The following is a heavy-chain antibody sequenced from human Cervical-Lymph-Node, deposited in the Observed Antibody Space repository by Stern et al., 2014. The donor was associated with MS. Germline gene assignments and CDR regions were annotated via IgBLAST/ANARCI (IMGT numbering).Heavy chain of an antibody. J-gene: IGHJ4*02. CDR1: GYTFTSFY. D-gene: IGHD3-16*02. Sequence: VQLVESGAAVRKPGASVKVSCKASGYTFTSFYMHWVRQAPGQGLEWMGIINPSGGSTAYSQKFQGRVTVTRDTSTSTVYMELSSLRSEDTAVYYCARAGLGELSLYYFEYWGQGTLVTVSS. CDR2: INPSGGST. V-gene: IGHV1-46*01. CDR3: ARAGLGELSLYYFEY.